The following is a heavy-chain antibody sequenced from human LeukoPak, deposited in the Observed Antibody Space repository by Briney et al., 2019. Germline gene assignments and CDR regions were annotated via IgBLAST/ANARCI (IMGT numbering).Heavy chain of an antibody. D-gene: IGHD2-2*01. CDR1: GFTVSSNY. V-gene: IGHV3-53*01. CDR2: IYSGGST. J-gene: IGHJ6*03. Sequence: GGSLRLSCAASGFTVSSNYMSWVRQAPGKGLEWVSVIYSGGSTYYADSVKGRFTISRDNSKNTLYLQMNSLRAEDTAVYYCARDIVVVPAAPDYAYYYYMDVWGKGTTVTISS. CDR3: ARDIVVVPAAPDYAYYYYMDV.